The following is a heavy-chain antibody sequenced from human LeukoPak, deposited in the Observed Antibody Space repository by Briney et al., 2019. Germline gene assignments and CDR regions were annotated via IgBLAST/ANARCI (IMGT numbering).Heavy chain of an antibody. CDR2: THYSGNT. D-gene: IGHD3-10*01. CDR1: GGSSRSGDYF. V-gene: IGHV4-30-4*02. J-gene: IGHJ4*02. Sequence: PSETLSLTCAVSGGSSRSGDYFWSWIRQPPGKGLEWIGHTHYSGNTYYNPSLKSRVSISVDTSKNQFSLKLSSVTAADTAVYYCARVSVVRGYFQYWGQGTLVTVSS. CDR3: ARVSVVRGYFQY.